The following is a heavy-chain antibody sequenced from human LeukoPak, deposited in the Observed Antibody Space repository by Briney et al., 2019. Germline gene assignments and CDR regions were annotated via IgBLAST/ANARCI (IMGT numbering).Heavy chain of an antibody. D-gene: IGHD3-3*01. J-gene: IGHJ4*02. V-gene: IGHV1-46*01. Sequence: ASVKVSCKASGYTFTSYYMHWVRQAPGQGLEWMGIINPSGGSTSYAQKFQGTVTMTRDMSTSTVYMELSSLRSEDTAVYYCARDGSTYYDFWSGYYQFDYWGQGTLVTVSS. CDR2: INPSGGST. CDR1: GYTFTSYY. CDR3: ARDGSTYYDFWSGYYQFDY.